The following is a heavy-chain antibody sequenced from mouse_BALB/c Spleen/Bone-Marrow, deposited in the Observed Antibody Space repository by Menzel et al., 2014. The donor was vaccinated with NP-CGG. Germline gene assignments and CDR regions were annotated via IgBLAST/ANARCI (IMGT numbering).Heavy chain of an antibody. D-gene: IGHD2-3*01. CDR1: GYSFTGYF. J-gene: IGHJ3*01. CDR2: INPYNGDT. V-gene: IGHV1-37*01. CDR3: GGQDGYYGGFAY. Sequence: LVESGPELVKPGASVKISCKASGYSFTGYFMNWVKQSHGKSLERIGRINPYNGDTFYNQKFKGKATLTVDKSSSTAHMELLSLTSEDSAVYYCGGQDGYYGGFAYWGQGTLVTVSA.